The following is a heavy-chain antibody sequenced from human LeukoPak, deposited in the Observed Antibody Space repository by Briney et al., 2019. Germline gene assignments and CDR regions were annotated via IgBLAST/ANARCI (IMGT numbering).Heavy chain of an antibody. V-gene: IGHV3-48*01. D-gene: IGHD3-10*01. CDR3: ARDYYGSGSYYVDY. Sequence: PGGSLRLSCAASGFTFSTYSMNWVRQAPGKGLEWVSYISSSSDTIYYADSVKGRFIISRGNAKNSLYLQMNSLRAEDTAVYYCARDYYGSGSYYVDYWGQGTLVTVSS. CDR1: GFTFSTYS. J-gene: IGHJ4*02. CDR2: ISSSSDTI.